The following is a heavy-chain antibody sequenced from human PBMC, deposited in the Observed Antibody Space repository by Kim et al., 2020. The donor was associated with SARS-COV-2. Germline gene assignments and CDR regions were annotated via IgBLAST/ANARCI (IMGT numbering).Heavy chain of an antibody. CDR2: IYYSGST. V-gene: IGHV4-59*08. J-gene: IGHJ4*02. D-gene: IGHD3-10*01. CDR3: ARHGARGYYYGSGRYFDY. CDR1: GGSISSYY. Sequence: SETLSLTCTVSGGSISSYYWSWIRQPPGKGLEWIGYIYYSGSTNYNPSLKSRVTISVDTSKNQFSLKLSSVTAADTAVYYCARHGARGYYYGSGRYFDYWGPGTLVTVSS.